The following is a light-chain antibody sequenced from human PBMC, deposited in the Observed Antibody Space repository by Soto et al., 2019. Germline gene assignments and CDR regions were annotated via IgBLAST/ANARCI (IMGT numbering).Light chain of an antibody. CDR1: QSVSSSH. V-gene: IGKV3-20*01. CDR3: QQYGASPWT. CDR2: DTS. J-gene: IGKJ1*01. Sequence: EVALTQSPGTLSLSPGERATLSCRASQSVSSSHLSWYQQKRGQAPRLLIYDTSTRATGIPDRFSGSGSGTDFTLTISRLETEDFAVYHCQQYGASPWTFGQGTKVGI.